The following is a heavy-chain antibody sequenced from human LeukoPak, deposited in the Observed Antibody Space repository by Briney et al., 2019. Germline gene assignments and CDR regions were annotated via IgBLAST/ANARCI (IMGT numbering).Heavy chain of an antibody. J-gene: IGHJ4*02. D-gene: IGHD2-2*01. CDR2: IYYSGST. CDR1: GGSTSSGDYY. CDR3: ARDVVPAASSVSY. Sequence: PSETLSLTCTVSGGSTSSGDYYWRWVRQPPGKGLEWIGYIYYSGSTYYNPSLKSRVTISVDTSKNQFSLKPSSVTAADTAVYYCARDVVPAASSVSYWGQGTLVTVSS. V-gene: IGHV4-30-4*08.